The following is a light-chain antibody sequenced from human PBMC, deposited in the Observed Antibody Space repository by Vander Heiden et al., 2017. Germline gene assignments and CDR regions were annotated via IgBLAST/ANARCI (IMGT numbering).Light chain of an antibody. J-gene: IGKJ1*01. Sequence: DTQLTQSPSFVSASVGDRIPLPCRASQGISRYLAWYQQKPGKAPERLIYGASTRQTGVPSRFSGSGSGTEFTLTISSLQPEDFATFYCQQLNTYPRTFGQGTKVEIK. CDR3: QQLNTYPRT. V-gene: IGKV1-9*01. CDR2: GAS. CDR1: QGISRY.